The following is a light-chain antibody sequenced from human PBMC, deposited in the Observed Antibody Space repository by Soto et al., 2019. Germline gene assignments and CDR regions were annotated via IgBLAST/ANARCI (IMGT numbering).Light chain of an antibody. CDR1: QSVSSY. Sequence: IVLTHSPYNLAFSPGQRATLSFRASQSVSSYLAWYQQKPGQAPRLLIYGASSRATGIPDRFSGSGSGTEFTLTISSLQSEDFAVYYCQQYNNWPQKTFGQGTRLEIK. V-gene: IGKV3D-15*01. J-gene: IGKJ5*01. CDR2: GAS. CDR3: QQYNNWPQKT.